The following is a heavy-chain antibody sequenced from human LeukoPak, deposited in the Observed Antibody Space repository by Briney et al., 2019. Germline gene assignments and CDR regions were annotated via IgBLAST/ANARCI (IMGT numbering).Heavy chain of an antibody. CDR3: ARDLGCSSTSCYRANNWFDP. J-gene: IGHJ5*02. Sequence: PSETLSLTCTVSGGSISSYYWSWIRQPPGKGLEWIGYIYYSGSTNYNPSLKSRVTISLDTSKNQFSLKLSSVTAADTAVYYCARDLGCSSTSCYRANNWFDPWGQGTLVTVSS. CDR2: IYYSGST. CDR1: GGSISSYY. V-gene: IGHV4-59*01. D-gene: IGHD2-2*01.